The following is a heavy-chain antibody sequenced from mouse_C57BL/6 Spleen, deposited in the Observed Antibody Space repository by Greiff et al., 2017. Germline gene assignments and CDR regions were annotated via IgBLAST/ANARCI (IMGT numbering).Heavy chain of an antibody. V-gene: IGHV14-2*01. D-gene: IGHD1-1*01. Sequence: DVQLQESGAELVKPGASVKLSCTASGFNIKDYYMHWVKQRTEQGLEWIGRIDPEDGETKYAPKFQGKATITADTSSNTAYLQLSSLTSEDTAVYYCARTPYYYGSSQYYFDYWGQGTTLTVSS. CDR3: ARTPYYYGSSQYYFDY. CDR1: GFNIKDYY. J-gene: IGHJ2*01. CDR2: IDPEDGET.